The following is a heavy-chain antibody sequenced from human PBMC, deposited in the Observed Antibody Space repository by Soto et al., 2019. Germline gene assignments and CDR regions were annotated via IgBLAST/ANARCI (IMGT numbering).Heavy chain of an antibody. Sequence: QVQLVESGGGVVQPGRSLRLSCAASGFTFSSYGMHWVRQAPGKGLEWVAVISYDGSNKYYADSVKGRFTISRDNSKNTLYLQMNSLRAEDTAVYYCAKALPGYGGNSGFDYWGQGTLVTVSS. CDR1: GFTFSSYG. CDR2: ISYDGSNK. V-gene: IGHV3-30*18. D-gene: IGHD4-17*01. J-gene: IGHJ4*02. CDR3: AKALPGYGGNSGFDY.